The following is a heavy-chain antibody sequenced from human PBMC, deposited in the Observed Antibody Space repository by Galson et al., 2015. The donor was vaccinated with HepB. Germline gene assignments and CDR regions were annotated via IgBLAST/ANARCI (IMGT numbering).Heavy chain of an antibody. CDR3: ARSRTQWLVPHWFDP. Sequence: QSGAEVKKPGESLKISCKGSGYSFTSYWIGWVRQMPGKGLEWMGIIYPGDSDTRYSPSFQGQVTISADKSISTAYLQWSSLKASDTAMYYCARSRTQWLVPHWFDPWGQGTLVTVSS. CDR2: IYPGDSDT. V-gene: IGHV5-51*01. J-gene: IGHJ5*02. D-gene: IGHD6-19*01. CDR1: GYSFTSYW.